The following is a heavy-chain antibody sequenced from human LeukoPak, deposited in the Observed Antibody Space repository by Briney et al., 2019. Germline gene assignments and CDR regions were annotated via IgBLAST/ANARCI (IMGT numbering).Heavy chain of an antibody. V-gene: IGHV3-20*04. CDR1: GFTFSSYG. D-gene: IGHD2-2*01. J-gene: IGHJ3*01. CDR3: ARRMPGDAFDV. CDR2: INWNGGST. Sequence: GGSLRLSCAASGFTFSSYGMNWVRQAPGKGLEWVSGINWNGGSTGYAGSVKGRFTISRDNAKNSLYLQMNSLRAEDTAMYFCARRMPGDAFDVWGQGTMVTVSS.